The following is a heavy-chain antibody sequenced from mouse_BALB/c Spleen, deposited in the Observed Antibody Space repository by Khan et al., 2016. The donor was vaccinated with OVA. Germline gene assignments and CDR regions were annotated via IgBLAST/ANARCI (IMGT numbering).Heavy chain of an antibody. J-gene: IGHJ3*01. CDR2: ISSGGDYT. V-gene: IGHV5-9-3*01. D-gene: IGHD1-1*01. CDR1: GFTFSTYA. Sequence: EVELVESGGGLVKPGGPLKLSCAASGFTFSTYAMSWVRQTPEKRLEWVATISSGGDYTYYPDSVKGRFTISRDNAKNTLYLQMNSLRSEDTAVYYCARHNYGPFAYGGQGTLVTVSA. CDR3: ARHNYGPFAY.